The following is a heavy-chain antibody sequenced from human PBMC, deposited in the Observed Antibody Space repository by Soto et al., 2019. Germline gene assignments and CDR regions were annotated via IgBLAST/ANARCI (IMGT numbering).Heavy chain of an antibody. V-gene: IGHV4-39*01. CDR2: IYYSGST. CDR3: ARHTPAISISDH. CDR1: GGSISSSSYY. Sequence: SETLSLTCTVSGGSISSSSYYWGWIRQPPGKGLEWIGSIYYSGSTYYTPSLKSRVTISVDTSKNQFSLKLSSVTAADPAVYYCARHTPAISISDHWGQGTLVTVSS. J-gene: IGHJ4*02. D-gene: IGHD2-15*01.